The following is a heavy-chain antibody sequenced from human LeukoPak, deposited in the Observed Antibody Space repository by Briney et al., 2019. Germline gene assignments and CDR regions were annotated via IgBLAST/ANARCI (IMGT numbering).Heavy chain of an antibody. CDR1: GFTFTTYN. D-gene: IGHD5-12*01. Sequence: GGSLRLSCAASGFTFTTYNMNWVRQAPGKGLEWVSYISRSSSTIYYADSVKGRFTISRDNAKNSLYLQMNSLRAEDTAVYYCARGAHIVATIRANWFDPWGQGTLVTVSS. CDR2: ISRSSSTI. CDR3: ARGAHIVATIRANWFDP. J-gene: IGHJ5*02. V-gene: IGHV3-48*01.